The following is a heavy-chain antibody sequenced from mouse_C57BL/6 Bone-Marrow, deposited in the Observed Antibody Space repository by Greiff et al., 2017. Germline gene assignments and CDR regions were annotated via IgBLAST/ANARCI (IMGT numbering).Heavy chain of an antibody. J-gene: IGHJ3*01. CDR2: IDPSDSYT. CDR3: ARRGQLAWLAY. D-gene: IGHD3-2*01. V-gene: IGHV1-69*01. CDR1: GYTFTSYW. Sequence: QVQLQQPGAELVMPGASVKLSCKASGYTFTSYWMHWVKQRPGQGLEWIGEIDPSDSYTNYNQNFKGKYTLTVDKSSSTSYMQLSSLTAEDSAVYYCARRGQLAWLAYWGQGTLVTVSA.